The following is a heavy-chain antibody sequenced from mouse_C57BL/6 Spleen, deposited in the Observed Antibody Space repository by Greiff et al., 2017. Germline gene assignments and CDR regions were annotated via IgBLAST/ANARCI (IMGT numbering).Heavy chain of an antibody. D-gene: IGHD4-1*01. CDR1: GYAFSSYC. CDR2: IYPGDCDT. Sequence: VQLQQSGAELVKPGASVKISCTASGYAFSSYCMNWVKQRPGQGLEWIGKIYPGDCDTNYNVKFKGKATLTADKSSSTAYMQLSRLTSEDSAVYFCAIWNWAYWGQGATLTVSS. V-gene: IGHV1-80*01. CDR3: AIWNWAY. J-gene: IGHJ2*01.